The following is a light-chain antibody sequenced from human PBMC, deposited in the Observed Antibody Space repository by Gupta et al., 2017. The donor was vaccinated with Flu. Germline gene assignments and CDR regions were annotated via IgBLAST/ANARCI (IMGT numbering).Light chain of an antibody. CDR1: QRVSNY. CDR3: QQSWHTPHT. CDR2: AAS. V-gene: IGKV1-39*01. Sequence: DIQVSQSPSSLSASIGDRVTITCRTSQRVSNYLNWYQQRPGEAPKLLIYAASSLQSGVPSRFSGSGSGTDFTLTISGMQPEDSATYYCQQSWHTPHTFGQGSRVEIK. J-gene: IGKJ1*01.